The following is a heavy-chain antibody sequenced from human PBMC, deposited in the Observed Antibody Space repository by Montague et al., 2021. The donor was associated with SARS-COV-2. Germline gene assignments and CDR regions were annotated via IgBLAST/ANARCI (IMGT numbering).Heavy chain of an antibody. CDR3: ARRSLGYCSGGSCYSAFDP. Sequence: SETLSLTCTVSGGSISSYYWSWIRQPPGKGLEWIGYIYYSGSTNYNPSLKSRVTISVDTSKNQFSLKLSSVTAADTAVNYCARRSLGYCSGGSCYSAFDPGGQGTLVTVSS. D-gene: IGHD2-15*01. CDR1: GGSISSYY. V-gene: IGHV4-59*01. CDR2: IYYSGST. J-gene: IGHJ5*02.